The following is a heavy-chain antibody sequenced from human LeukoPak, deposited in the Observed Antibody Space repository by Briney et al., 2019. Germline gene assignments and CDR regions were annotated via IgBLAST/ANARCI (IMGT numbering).Heavy chain of an antibody. Sequence: GGSLRLSCAASGFTFSSYAMSWVRQAPGRGLEWVSAISGSGGSTYYADSVKGRFTISRDNSKNTLYLQMNSLRAEDTAVYYCAKDRQLWSYYYYYMDVWGKGTTVTVSS. CDR1: GFTFSSYA. D-gene: IGHD5-18*01. J-gene: IGHJ6*03. CDR2: ISGSGGST. CDR3: AKDRQLWSYYYYYMDV. V-gene: IGHV3-23*01.